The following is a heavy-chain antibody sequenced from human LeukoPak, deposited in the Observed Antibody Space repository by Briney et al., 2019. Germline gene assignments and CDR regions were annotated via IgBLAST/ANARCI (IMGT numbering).Heavy chain of an antibody. CDR3: ARDGEPYCSSTSCLNFDY. CDR1: GFTFSSYG. D-gene: IGHD2-2*01. J-gene: IGHJ4*02. Sequence: GGSLRLSCAASGFTFSSYGMHWVRQAPGKGLEWVAVISYDGSNKYYADSVKGRFTISRDNSKNTLYLQMNSLRAEDTAVYYCARDGEPYCSSTSCLNFDYWGQGALVTVSS. V-gene: IGHV3-30*03. CDR2: ISYDGSNK.